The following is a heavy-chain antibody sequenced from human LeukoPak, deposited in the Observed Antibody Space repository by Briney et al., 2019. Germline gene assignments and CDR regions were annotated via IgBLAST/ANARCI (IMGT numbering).Heavy chain of an antibody. V-gene: IGHV4-39*01. CDR1: GGSISSSSYY. J-gene: IGHJ4*02. Sequence: SETLSLTCTVSGGSISSSSYYWGWIRQPPGKGLEWIGSIYYSGSTYYNPSLKSRVTISVDTSKNQFSLKLSSVTAADTAVYYCASSSQRAKFDYWGQGTLVTVSS. CDR3: ASSSQRAKFDY. CDR2: IYYSGST.